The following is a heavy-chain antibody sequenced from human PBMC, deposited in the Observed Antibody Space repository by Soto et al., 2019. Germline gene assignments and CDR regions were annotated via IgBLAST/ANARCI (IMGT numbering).Heavy chain of an antibody. CDR2: LHSGGDT. J-gene: IGHJ6*02. V-gene: IGHV3-53*04. D-gene: IGHD3-10*01. CDR3: ARDGPYYYASRMDV. CDR1: GIPVSSNY. Sequence: EVQLVESGGGLVQPGGSLRLSCVASGIPVSSNYMTWVRQAPGKGLEWVSVLHSGGDTYYANSVKGRFTISRHDSTNTVFLQMNCLTAEDTAVYYCARDGPYYYASRMDVWGQGTTLTVSS.